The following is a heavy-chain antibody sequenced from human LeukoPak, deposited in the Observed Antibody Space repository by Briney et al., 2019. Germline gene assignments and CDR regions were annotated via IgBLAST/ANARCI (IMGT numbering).Heavy chain of an antibody. D-gene: IGHD3-10*01. V-gene: IGHV5-51*01. CDR3: ARTYYYGSGSYFSPYY. CDR1: GYSFTSYW. J-gene: IGHJ4*02. CDR2: IYPGDSDT. Sequence: GESLQISCQGSGYSFTSYWIGWVRQMPGKGLEWMGIIYPGDSDTRYSPSFQGQVTISADKFISTAYLQWSSLKASDTAMYYCARTYYYGSGSYFSPYYWGQGTLVTVSS.